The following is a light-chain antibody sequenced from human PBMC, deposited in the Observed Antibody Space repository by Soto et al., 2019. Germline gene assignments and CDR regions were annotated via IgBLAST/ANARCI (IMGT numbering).Light chain of an antibody. CDR2: DAS. CDR3: QQGFT. Sequence: EIVLTQSPATLSLSPGERATLSCRASQNVRSYLAWYQQKPGQAPRLLIHDASNRATGIPARFSGSGSGTDFTLTISSLEAEDFAVYYCQQGFTFGPGTKVDIK. CDR1: QNVRSY. J-gene: IGKJ3*01. V-gene: IGKV3-11*01.